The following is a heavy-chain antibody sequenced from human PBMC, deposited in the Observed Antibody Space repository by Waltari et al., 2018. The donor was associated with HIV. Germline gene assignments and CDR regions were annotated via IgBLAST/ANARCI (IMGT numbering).Heavy chain of an antibody. CDR2: ASRSRST. V-gene: IGHV4-38-2*01. D-gene: IGHD5-18*01. J-gene: IGHJ4*02. CDR1: GYSISSDYY. Sequence: QVHLHESGPGMVKPSETLSLTCAVSGYSISSDYYWGWIRQPPGKGLEWIRSASRSRSTYYSPSLKSRVTISLDTSKNQFSLKLNSVAAADTAVYYCGSGSRRGHSHGIDYWGQGTLVTVSS. CDR3: GSGSRRGHSHGIDY.